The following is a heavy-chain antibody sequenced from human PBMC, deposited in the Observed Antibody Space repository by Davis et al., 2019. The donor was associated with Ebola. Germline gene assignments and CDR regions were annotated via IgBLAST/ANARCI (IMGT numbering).Heavy chain of an antibody. CDR2: IDSDDDK. D-gene: IGHD3-16*01. CDR1: GFSLSRSTMR. J-gene: IGHJ4*02. CDR3: ARLYPGGYFDY. Sequence: SGPTLVKPTQTLTLTCTFSGFSLSRSTMRVSWIRQPPGKALEWLARIDSDDDKFYNTSLKTRLTISKDTSKNQVVLTMTNMDPVDTATYYCARLYPGGYFDYWGQGTLVTVSS. V-gene: IGHV2-70*04.